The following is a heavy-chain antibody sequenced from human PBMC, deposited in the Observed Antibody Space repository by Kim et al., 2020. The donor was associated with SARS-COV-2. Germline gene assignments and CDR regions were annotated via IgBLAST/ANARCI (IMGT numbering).Heavy chain of an antibody. J-gene: IGHJ6*02. CDR1: GFTFSNYA. D-gene: IGHD6-13*01. Sequence: LSLTCAASGFTFSNYAMSWVRQAPGKGLEWVSVIGSIGDDIHYSDSVTGRFTVSRDNSQNTLHLQMDSLRVEDTAVYYCARRSRYYGMDVWGQGTTVTVSS. CDR2: IGSIGDDI. CDR3: ARRSRYYGMDV. V-gene: IGHV3-23*01.